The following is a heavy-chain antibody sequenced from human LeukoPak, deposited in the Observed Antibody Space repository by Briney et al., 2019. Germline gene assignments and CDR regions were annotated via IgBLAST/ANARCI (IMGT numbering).Heavy chain of an antibody. CDR3: ARKVYGGAFDF. J-gene: IGHJ4*02. CDR2: ISGNGVTT. D-gene: IGHD4-23*01. CDR1: GFSFSTYA. Sequence: PGGSLRLSCAASGFSFSTYAMYWARQAPGKGLEFVSVISGNGVTTYYAISMKGRFTISRDNSKNTLYLEMGSLRAEDMAVYYCARKVYGGAFDFWGQGTLVTVSS. V-gene: IGHV3-64*01.